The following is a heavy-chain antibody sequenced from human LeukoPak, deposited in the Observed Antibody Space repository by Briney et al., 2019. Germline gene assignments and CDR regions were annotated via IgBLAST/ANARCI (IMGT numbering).Heavy chain of an antibody. CDR3: ARGYGSGSYYSY. CDR2: INRSGST. V-gene: IGHV4-34*01. CDR1: GGSFSGYY. D-gene: IGHD3-10*01. Sequence: PSETLSLTCAVYGGSFSGYYWSWLRQPPGKGLEWIGEINRSGSTDYNPSLKSRVTVSVDTSKDQFSLKLSSVTAADTAVYYCARGYGSGSYYSYWGQGTLVTVSS. J-gene: IGHJ4*02.